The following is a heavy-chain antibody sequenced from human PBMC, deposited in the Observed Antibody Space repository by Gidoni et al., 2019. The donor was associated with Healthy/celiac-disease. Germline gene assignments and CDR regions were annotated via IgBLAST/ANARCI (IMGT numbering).Heavy chain of an antibody. CDR2: IWYDGSNK. V-gene: IGHV3-33*01. D-gene: IGHD2-21*02. Sequence: QVQLVESGGGVVQHGRSLRLSCEASGFTFSRHGMHGVRQAPGKGLEWVAVIWYDGSNKYYADSVKGRFTISRDNSKNTLYLQMNSLRAEDTAVYYCARARGDSNYFDYWGQGTLVSVSS. CDR3: ARARGDSNYFDY. CDR1: GFTFSRHG. J-gene: IGHJ4*02.